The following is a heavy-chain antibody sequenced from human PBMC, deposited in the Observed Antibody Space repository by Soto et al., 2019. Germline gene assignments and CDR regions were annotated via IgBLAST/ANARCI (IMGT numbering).Heavy chain of an antibody. V-gene: IGHV4-39*01. CDR1: GVSISSTSYN. Sequence: SETLSLTCTVCGVSISSTSYNWGWIRQPPWKGLEWILTLDYSGTAHYNPSLKSRINISEDPSKNQVSLTLTSVTAPDTAVYYSARQGSYCGQGALVTVPQ. CDR3: ARQGSY. CDR2: LDYSGTA. J-gene: IGHJ4*02.